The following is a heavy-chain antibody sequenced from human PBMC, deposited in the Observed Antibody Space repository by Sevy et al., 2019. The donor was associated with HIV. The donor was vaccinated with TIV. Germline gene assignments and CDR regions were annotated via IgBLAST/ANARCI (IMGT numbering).Heavy chain of an antibody. CDR3: ARSTYSSNSGWALDI. Sequence: ASVKVSCKASGYTFTGYYMHWVRQAPGQGLEWMGRINPSSGGTIYAQRFQGRVTMTRDTSISKAYMGLSRLRSDDTAVYYCARSTYSSNSGWALDIWGQGTKVTVSS. CDR2: INPSSGGT. J-gene: IGHJ3*02. V-gene: IGHV1-2*06. CDR1: GYTFTGYY. D-gene: IGHD6-13*01.